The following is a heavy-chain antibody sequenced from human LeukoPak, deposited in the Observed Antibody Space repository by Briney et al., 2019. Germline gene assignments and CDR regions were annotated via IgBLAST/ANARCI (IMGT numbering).Heavy chain of an antibody. V-gene: IGHV1-24*01. D-gene: IGHD2-2*01. J-gene: IGHJ3*02. CDR3: ATWELGYCSSTSCSDAFDI. Sequence: ASVKVSCKVSGYTLTELSMRWVRQAPGKGLEWMGGFDPEDGETIYAQKFQGRVTMTEDTSTDTAYMELSSLRSEDTAVYYCATWELGYCSSTSCSDAFDIWGQGTMVTVSS. CDR2: FDPEDGET. CDR1: GYTLTELS.